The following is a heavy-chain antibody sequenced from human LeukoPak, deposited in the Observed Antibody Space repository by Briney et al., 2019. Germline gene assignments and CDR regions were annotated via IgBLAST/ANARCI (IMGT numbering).Heavy chain of an antibody. Sequence: SETLSLTCSVSGGSISSHGYYWGWIRQPPGKGLEWIGSIYYSGSTFYNPSLKSRVTISVDMSKNQFSLKLSSVTAADTAVYYCRVYYDSSGYNYSFDYWGQGTLVTVSS. D-gene: IGHD3-22*01. CDR1: GGSISSHGYY. CDR2: IYYSGST. V-gene: IGHV4-39*01. J-gene: IGHJ4*02. CDR3: RVYYDSSGYNYSFDY.